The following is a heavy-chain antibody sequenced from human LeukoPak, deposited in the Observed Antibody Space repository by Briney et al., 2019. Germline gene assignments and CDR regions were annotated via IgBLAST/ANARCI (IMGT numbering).Heavy chain of an antibody. J-gene: IGHJ3*02. D-gene: IGHD3-22*01. CDR1: GFTFSSYG. V-gene: IGHV3-30*03. Sequence: GGSLRLSCAASGFTFSSYGMPWVRQAPGKGLEWVAVISYDGSNKYYADSVKGRFTISRDNSKNTLYLQMNSLRAEGTAVYYCARSYYYDSSPVDLDAFDIWGQGTMVTVSS. CDR2: ISYDGSNK. CDR3: ARSYYYDSSPVDLDAFDI.